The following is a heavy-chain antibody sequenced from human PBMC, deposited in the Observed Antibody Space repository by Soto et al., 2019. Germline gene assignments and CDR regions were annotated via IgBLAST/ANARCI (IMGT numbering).Heavy chain of an antibody. V-gene: IGHV3-33*01. J-gene: IGHJ4*02. Sequence: QAGGSLRLSCAASGFPFSTYAMHWVRQAPGKGLEWVAVVWYDGTDKNYADSVKGRFTISRDNSKSTLYLQMDHLRVEDTGVYHCARTDCSSSDCPRDLVGVVTMDYWGQGTPVTVSS. CDR1: GFPFSTYA. D-gene: IGHD2-2*01. CDR3: ARTDCSSSDCPRDLVGVVTMDY. CDR2: VWYDGTDK.